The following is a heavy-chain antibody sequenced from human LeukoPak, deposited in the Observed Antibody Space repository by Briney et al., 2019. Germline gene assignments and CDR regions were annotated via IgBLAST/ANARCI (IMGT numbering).Heavy chain of an antibody. D-gene: IGHD3-22*01. J-gene: IGHJ4*02. V-gene: IGHV4-59*01. CDR1: RGSISSYF. CDR2: ISDSAST. Sequence: SETLSLTCTDPRGSISSYFWSSIREPPGKGLEWMGKISDSASTNYNPSLKSRETISVDPSYNQCSLKLRSVTAVDTAVYFCARQSISGSSLSYFDYWGQGTLVNVSS. CDR3: ARQSISGSSLSYFDY.